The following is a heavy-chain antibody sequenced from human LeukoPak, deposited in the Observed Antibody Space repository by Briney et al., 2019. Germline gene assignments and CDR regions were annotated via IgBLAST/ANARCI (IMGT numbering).Heavy chain of an antibody. CDR2: INPNSGGT. V-gene: IGHV1-2*02. Sequence: ASVKVSCKASGFTFTSSAMHWVRQAPEQGLEWMGWINPNSGGTNYAQKFQGRVTMTRDTSISTAYMELSRLRSDDTAVYYCARVFRMIVVVDDAIDIRGQGTMVTVSS. CDR3: ARVFRMIVVVDDAIDI. J-gene: IGHJ3*02. CDR1: GFTFTSSA. D-gene: IGHD3-22*01.